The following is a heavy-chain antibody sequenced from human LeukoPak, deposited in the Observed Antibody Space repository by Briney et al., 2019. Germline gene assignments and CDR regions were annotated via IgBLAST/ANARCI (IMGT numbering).Heavy chain of an antibody. CDR1: GGSISGSSYY. CDR2: IYYSGST. D-gene: IGHD1-26*01. V-gene: IGHV4-39*01. CDR3: ARLSGSFRNTETT. Sequence: SETLSLTCTVSGGSISGSSYYWGWIRQPPGKGLEWIGSIYYSGSTYYNPSLKSRVTISVDTSKDQFSQKLNSVTATDTAVYYCARLSGSFRNTETTWGQGTLVTVSS. J-gene: IGHJ5*02.